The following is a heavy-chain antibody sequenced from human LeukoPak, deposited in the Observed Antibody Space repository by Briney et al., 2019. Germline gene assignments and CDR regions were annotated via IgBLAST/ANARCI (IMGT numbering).Heavy chain of an antibody. V-gene: IGHV4-59*01. CDR2: IYYSGST. CDR3: ARDTYYYDSSGYYYDPFDI. D-gene: IGHD3-22*01. CDR1: GGSISSYY. J-gene: IGHJ3*02. Sequence: SETLSLTCTVSGGSISSYYWSWIRQPPGKGLEWIGYIYYSGSTNYNPSLKSRVTISVDTSKNQFSLKLSSVTAADTAVYYCARDTYYYDSSGYYYDPFDIWGQGTMVTVSS.